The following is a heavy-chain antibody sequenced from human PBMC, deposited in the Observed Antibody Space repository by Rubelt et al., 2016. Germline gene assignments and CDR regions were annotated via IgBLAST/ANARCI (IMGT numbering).Heavy chain of an antibody. V-gene: IGHV4-34*01. Sequence: QLQLQQWGTGLLKPSETLSLTCAVHGGSFSGYYWSWIRQPPGKGLEWIGEINHSGSTYYNPSLKSRVTISVDTSKNQFSLRLSSVTAADTAVYYCARHPLSSGCPDYWGQGTLVTVSS. CDR1: GGSFSGYY. J-gene: IGHJ4*02. D-gene: IGHD6-19*01. CDR2: INHSGST. CDR3: ARHPLSSGCPDY.